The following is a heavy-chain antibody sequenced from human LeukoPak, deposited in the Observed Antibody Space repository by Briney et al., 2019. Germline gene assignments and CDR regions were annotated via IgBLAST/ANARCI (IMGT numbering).Heavy chain of an antibody. J-gene: IGHJ5*02. D-gene: IGHD3-10*01. CDR2: IFHTGST. CDR1: GDSISSGAYS. V-gene: IGHV4-30-2*01. Sequence: SETLSLTCVVSGDSISSGAYSWSWIRQPPGKGLEWVGYIFHTGSTFYNPSLKTRVTISVDNSKNQFSLRLSSVTAADTAVYYCARELWFANAPGSWLDPWGQGTLVTVSS. CDR3: ARELWFANAPGSWLDP.